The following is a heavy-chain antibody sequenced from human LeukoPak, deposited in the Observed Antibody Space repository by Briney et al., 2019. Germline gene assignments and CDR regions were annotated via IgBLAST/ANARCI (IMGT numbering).Heavy chain of an antibody. J-gene: IGHJ6*03. D-gene: IGHD3-3*01. CDR3: ARVTIFGVTPGYMDV. CDR1: GGSISSGSYY. Sequence: SETLSLTCTVSGGSISSGSYYWSWIRQPAGKGLEWIGRIYTSGSTNYNPSLKSRVTISVDTSKNQFSLELSSVTAADTAVYYCARVTIFGVTPGYMDVWGKGTTVTVSS. V-gene: IGHV4-61*02. CDR2: IYTSGST.